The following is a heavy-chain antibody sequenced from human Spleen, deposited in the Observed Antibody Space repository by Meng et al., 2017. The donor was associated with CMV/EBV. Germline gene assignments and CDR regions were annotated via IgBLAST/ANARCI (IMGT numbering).Heavy chain of an antibody. V-gene: IGHV3-30*02. CDR2: IRYDGSNK. J-gene: IGHJ3*01. D-gene: IGHD3-3*01. CDR1: GFTFSSYG. CDR3: VRAHDLWTKSAFGF. Sequence: GESLKISCAASGFTFSSYGMHWVRQAPGKGLEWVAFIRYDGSNKYYADSVKGRFTISRDNSENTLFLTMNSLRVNDTAVYYCVRAHDLWTKSAFGFWGQGTLVTVSS.